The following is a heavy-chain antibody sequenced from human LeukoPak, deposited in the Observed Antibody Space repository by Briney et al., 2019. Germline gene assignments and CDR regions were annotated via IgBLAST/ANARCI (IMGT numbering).Heavy chain of an antibody. Sequence: PGGSLRLSCAASGFTFSSYGMHWVRQAPGKGLEWVAVISYDGSNKYYADSVKGRFTISRDNSKNTLYLQMNSLRTEDTAVYYCAKDWSQQLELPALVGYWGQGTLVTVSS. D-gene: IGHD1-1*01. CDR3: AKDWSQQLELPALVGY. CDR1: GFTFSSYG. J-gene: IGHJ4*02. CDR2: ISYDGSNK. V-gene: IGHV3-30*18.